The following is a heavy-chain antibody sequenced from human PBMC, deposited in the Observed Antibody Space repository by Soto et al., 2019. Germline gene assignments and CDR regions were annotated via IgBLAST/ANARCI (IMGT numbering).Heavy chain of an antibody. J-gene: IGHJ4*02. V-gene: IGHV4-30-2*01. CDR3: AGGIAARPLGY. CDR2: IYHSGST. Sequence: QLQLQESGSGLVKPSQTLSLTCAVSGGSISSGGFSWSWIRQPPGKGLESIGYIYHSGSTYYNPSLQGRVTISGDRSKNQFSLKRSSVTAADTAVYYCAGGIAARPLGYWGQGTLVTVSA. D-gene: IGHD6-6*01. CDR1: GGSISSGGFS.